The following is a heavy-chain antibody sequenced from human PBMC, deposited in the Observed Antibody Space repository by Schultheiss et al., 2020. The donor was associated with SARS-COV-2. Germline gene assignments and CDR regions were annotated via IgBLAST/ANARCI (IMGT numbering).Heavy chain of an antibody. CDR1: GGSISNYY. D-gene: IGHD5-24*01. J-gene: IGHJ4*02. CDR2: IYHNGNT. CDR3: ARATRVESLFSVRGGSFDF. V-gene: IGHV4-59*01. Sequence: SQTLSLTCVISGGSISNYYWSWIRQPPGKGLEWIGHIYHNGNTNYNPSLKSRVAISADTSNNQFSLKLGSVTAADTAVYFCARATRVESLFSVRGGSFDFWGRGALVTVSS.